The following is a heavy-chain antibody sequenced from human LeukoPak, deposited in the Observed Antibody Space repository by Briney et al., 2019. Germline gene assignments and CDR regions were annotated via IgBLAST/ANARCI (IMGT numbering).Heavy chain of an antibody. CDR3: ASLDYYDSSGYSY. V-gene: IGHV4-39*07. J-gene: IGHJ4*02. D-gene: IGHD3-22*01. Sequence: SETLSLTCTVSGGSISSSSYYWGWIRQPPGKGLEWIGSIYYSGSTYYNPSLKSRVTISVDTSKNQFSLKLSSVTAADTAVYYCASLDYYDSSGYSYWGQGTLVTVSS. CDR2: IYYSGST. CDR1: GGSISSSSYY.